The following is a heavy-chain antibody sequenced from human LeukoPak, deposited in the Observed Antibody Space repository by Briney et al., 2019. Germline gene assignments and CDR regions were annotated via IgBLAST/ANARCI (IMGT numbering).Heavy chain of an antibody. CDR3: ARNLYCDLWSGYPKGDGWYYDL. CDR2: INDGGRS. V-gene: IGHV4-34*01. D-gene: IGHD3-3*01. Sequence: PSESLSLTCAVYGRSVSGYYWSWIRQPAGKGVEWIGEINDGGRSNYSPSLKSRVIISINTSKNQFSLKLSAVTAADRAVYYCARNLYCDLWSGYPKGDGWYYDLWGRGTLVTVSS. J-gene: IGHJ2*01. CDR1: GRSVSGYY.